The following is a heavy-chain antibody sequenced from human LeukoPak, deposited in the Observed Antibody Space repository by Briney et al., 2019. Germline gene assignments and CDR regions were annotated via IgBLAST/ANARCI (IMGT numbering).Heavy chain of an antibody. D-gene: IGHD1-1*01. CDR2: INPNSGGT. CDR3: ARSTRYNWNDDY. Sequence: ASVKVSCKASGYTFTGYYMHWVRQAPGQGLEWMGWINPNSGGTNYAQKFQGRATMTRDTSISTAYMELSRLRSDDTAVYYCARSTRYNWNDDYWGQGTLVTVSS. V-gene: IGHV1-2*02. CDR1: GYTFTGYY. J-gene: IGHJ4*02.